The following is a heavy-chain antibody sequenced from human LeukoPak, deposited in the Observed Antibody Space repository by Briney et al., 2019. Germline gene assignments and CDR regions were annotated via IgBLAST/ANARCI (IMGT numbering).Heavy chain of an antibody. V-gene: IGHV3-23*01. J-gene: IGHJ6*02. CDR3: AKLGQQLVSFYGMDV. D-gene: IGHD6-13*01. Sequence: PGGSLRLSCATSGFTFSSYAMSWVRQAPGNGLEWLSAISGSAGVTYYAESVKGRFTISRDNSKNTLYLQMNSLRAEDTALYYCAKLGQQLVSFYGMDVWGQGTTVTVSS. CDR1: GFTFSSYA. CDR2: ISGSAGVT.